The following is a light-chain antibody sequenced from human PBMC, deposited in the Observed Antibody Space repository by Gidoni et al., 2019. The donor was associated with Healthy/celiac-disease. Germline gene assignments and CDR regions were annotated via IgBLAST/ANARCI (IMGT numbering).Light chain of an antibody. V-gene: IGKV1-39*01. CDR2: AAS. CDR3: QQSYSTPYT. J-gene: IGKJ2*01. Sequence: DIQMIQSPSSLSASVGDRVTITCRASQSISSYLNWYQQKPGKAPKLLIDAASSLQSGVPSRFSGSGSGTDFTLTISSLQTEDFATYYCQQSYSTPYTFGQGTKLEIK. CDR1: QSISSY.